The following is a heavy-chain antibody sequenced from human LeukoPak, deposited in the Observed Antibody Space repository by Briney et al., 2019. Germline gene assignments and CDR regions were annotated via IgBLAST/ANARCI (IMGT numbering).Heavy chain of an antibody. CDR3: ARDLYSSGWNILDY. Sequence: PSETLSLTCSVSGGSISSYYWSWIRQPAGKGLEWIGRIYTSGSTNYNPSLKSRVTMSVDTSKNQFSLKLSSVTAADTAVYYCARDLYSSGWNILDYWGQGTLVTVSS. CDR2: IYTSGST. J-gene: IGHJ4*02. CDR1: GGSISSYY. V-gene: IGHV4-4*07. D-gene: IGHD6-19*01.